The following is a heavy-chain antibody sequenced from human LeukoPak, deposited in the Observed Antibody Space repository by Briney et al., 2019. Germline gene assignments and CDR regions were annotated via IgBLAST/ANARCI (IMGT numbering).Heavy chain of an antibody. D-gene: IGHD6-13*01. CDR2: ISYDGINK. Sequence: GGSLRLSCAASGFTFSTYNMNWVRQAPGKGLEWVAVISYDGINKYYADSVKGRFTISRDNSKNMLYLQMSSLRAEDTAVYYCAKDHVTSSSWFPDYWGQGTLVTVSS. V-gene: IGHV3-30*18. CDR3: AKDHVTSSSWFPDY. J-gene: IGHJ4*02. CDR1: GFTFSTYN.